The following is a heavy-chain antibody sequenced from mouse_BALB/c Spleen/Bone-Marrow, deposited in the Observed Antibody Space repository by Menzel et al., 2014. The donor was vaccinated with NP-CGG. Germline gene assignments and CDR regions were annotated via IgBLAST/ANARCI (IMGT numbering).Heavy chain of an antibody. CDR1: GFDFSRYW. V-gene: IGHV4-1*02. CDR2: INPDSSTI. Sequence: EVQLQQSGGGLVQPGGSLKLSCAASGFDFSRYWMSWVRQAPGKGLEWIGEINPDSSTINYTPSLKDKFIISRDNAKNTLYLQMSKVRSEDTALYYCARLGYYGYFDYWGQGTSLTVSS. D-gene: IGHD2-3*01. J-gene: IGHJ2*02. CDR3: ARLGYYGYFDY.